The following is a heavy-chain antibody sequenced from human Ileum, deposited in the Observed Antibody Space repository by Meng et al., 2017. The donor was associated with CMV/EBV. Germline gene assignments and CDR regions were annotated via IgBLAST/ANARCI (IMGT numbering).Heavy chain of an antibody. CDR3: ISHDNSKIFDS. CDR2: IKGDGSIT. V-gene: IGHV3-74*03. J-gene: IGHJ4*02. CDR1: GFTFSNYW. Sequence: EVQLVESGGGLVQHGGSLRLYCAPSGFTFSNYWMHWVRQAPGKGLLWVARIKGDGSITTYVDPVRGRFTISRDNARNTLYLQMNNLRDDDTAMYYCISHDNSKIFDSWGQGTLVTVSS. D-gene: IGHD4-11*01.